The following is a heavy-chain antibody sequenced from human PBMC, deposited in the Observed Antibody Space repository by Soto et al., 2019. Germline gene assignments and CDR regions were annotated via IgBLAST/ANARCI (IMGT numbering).Heavy chain of an antibody. CDR1: GFSLSNAGLG. CDR3: ALTYSTSWYWFDP. CDR2: IFSNDEK. Sequence: QVTVKESGPLLVKPTGTLTLTCTVSGFSLSNAGLGVSWIRQPPGKALEWLVHIFSNDEKSYSTSLKSKLTLSNDTSKTQVVLTMTIMDPVDTATYYCALTYSTSWYWFDPWGQGTLVTVSS. D-gene: IGHD6-13*01. J-gene: IGHJ5*02. V-gene: IGHV2-26*04.